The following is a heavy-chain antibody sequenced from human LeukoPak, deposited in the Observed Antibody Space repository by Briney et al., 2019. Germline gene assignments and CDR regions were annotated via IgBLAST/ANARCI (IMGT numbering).Heavy chain of an antibody. Sequence: GESLRLSCAASGFTFSSYNLNWVRQAPGKGLEWVSYISSSSGTIFYADSVKGRFTTSRDNAKNSLYLQMNSLRAEDTAVYYCARGGDPDYWGQGTLVTVSS. CDR2: ISSSSGTI. CDR1: GFTFSSYN. CDR3: ARGGDPDY. V-gene: IGHV3-48*04. D-gene: IGHD2-21*02. J-gene: IGHJ4*02.